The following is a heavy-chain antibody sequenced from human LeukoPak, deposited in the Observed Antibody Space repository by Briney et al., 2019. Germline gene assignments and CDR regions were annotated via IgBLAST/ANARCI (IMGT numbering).Heavy chain of an antibody. CDR3: ARDHNHDSSGYNWFDP. V-gene: IGHV4-59*01. CDR1: GGSISSYY. CDR2: IYYSGST. D-gene: IGHD3-22*01. J-gene: IGHJ5*02. Sequence: PSETLSLTCTVSGGSISSYYWSWIRQPPGKGLEWIGYIYYSGSTNYNPSLKSRVTISVDTSKNQFSLKLSSVTAADTAVYYCARDHNHDSSGYNWFDPWGQGTLVTVSS.